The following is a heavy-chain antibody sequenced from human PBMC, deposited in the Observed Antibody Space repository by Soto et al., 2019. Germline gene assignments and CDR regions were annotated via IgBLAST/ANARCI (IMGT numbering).Heavy chain of an antibody. Sequence: QVLLQQWGAGLLKPSETLSLTCAVYGGSFSGYYWSWIRQPPGKGLEWIGEINHSGSTNYNPSLKSRVTISVDTSKNQFSLKLGSVTAADTAVYYCARGPIVGARGGFGFDSWGQGTLVTVSS. D-gene: IGHD1-26*01. CDR1: GGSFSGYY. J-gene: IGHJ5*01. CDR3: ARGPIVGARGGFGFDS. CDR2: INHSGST. V-gene: IGHV4-34*01.